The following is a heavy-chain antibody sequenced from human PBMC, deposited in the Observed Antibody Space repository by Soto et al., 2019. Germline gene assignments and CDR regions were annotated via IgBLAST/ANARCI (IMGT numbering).Heavy chain of an antibody. D-gene: IGHD2-15*01. J-gene: IGHJ5*01. CDR3: ARDRCYDGTCYSASDS. CDR2: ISTTSFTI. Sequence: RWSLRLSCAASVFSFSTYNMDWVRQAPGKGPEWIAYISTTSFTIYYADSVKGRFTISRDNDRNSLYLEMNSLRDEDTAVYYCARDRCYDGTCYSASDSWGQGTLVTVSS. V-gene: IGHV3-48*02. CDR1: VFSFSTYN.